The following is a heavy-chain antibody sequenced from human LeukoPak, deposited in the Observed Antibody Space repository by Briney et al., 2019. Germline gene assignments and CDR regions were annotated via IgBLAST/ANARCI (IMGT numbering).Heavy chain of an antibody. V-gene: IGHV4-38-2*02. J-gene: IGHJ4*02. CDR3: AREVGARPFDY. D-gene: IGHD1-26*01. CDR1: GYYISNGYY. Sequence: SETLSLTCSVSGYYISNGYYWGWIRQPPGKGLEWIASMYHSGDAHYNPSLKSRVTMSFDTSKNQFSLQLNSVTPEDTAVYYCAREVGARPFDYWGQGTLVTVSS. CDR2: MYHSGDA.